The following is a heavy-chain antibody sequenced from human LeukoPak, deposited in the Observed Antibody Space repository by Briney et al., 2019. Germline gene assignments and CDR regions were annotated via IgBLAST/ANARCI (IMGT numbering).Heavy chain of an antibody. Sequence: GSLRLSCAASGFTFSTYTMNWVRQAPGKGLEWVSSISSGSSYIYYADSVKGRFTISRDNSKNTLYLQMNSLRAEDTAVYYCAYGDSNYFDYWGQGTLVTVSS. V-gene: IGHV3-21*04. CDR2: ISSGSSYI. J-gene: IGHJ4*02. D-gene: IGHD4-17*01. CDR1: GFTFSTYT. CDR3: AYGDSNYFDY.